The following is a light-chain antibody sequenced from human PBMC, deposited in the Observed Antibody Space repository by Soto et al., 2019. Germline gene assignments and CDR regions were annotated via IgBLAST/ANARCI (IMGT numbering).Light chain of an antibody. CDR3: QGSYTSPYT. Sequence: DIQMTQSPSSLSASVGDRVTITCRASQSIANYLNWYQHKPGKAPNLLIYTASTLQSGVPSRFSDSGSGPDFTLTISSLQPEDFATYYCQGSYTSPYTLGQGTKVDTK. V-gene: IGKV1-39*01. CDR2: TAS. CDR1: QSIANY. J-gene: IGKJ2*01.